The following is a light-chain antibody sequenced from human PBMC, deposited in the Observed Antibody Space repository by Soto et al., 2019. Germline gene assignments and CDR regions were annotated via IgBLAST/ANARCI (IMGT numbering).Light chain of an antibody. CDR3: QSYDSSLSGFYV. CDR1: SSNIGAGYD. Sequence: QSVLTQPPSVSGAPGQRVTISCTGGSSNIGAGYDVHWYQQLPGRAPKLLIYANNNRPSGVPDRFSGSRSGTSASLAINGLQAEDEADYSCQSYDSSLSGFYVFGTGTKVTVL. CDR2: ANN. J-gene: IGLJ1*01. V-gene: IGLV1-40*01.